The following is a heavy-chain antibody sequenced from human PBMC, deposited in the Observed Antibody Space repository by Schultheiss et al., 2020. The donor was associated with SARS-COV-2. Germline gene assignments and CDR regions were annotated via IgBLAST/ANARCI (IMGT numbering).Heavy chain of an antibody. CDR1: GGSFSAYY. CDR2: INHSGST. CDR3: ARDLRAEVVTAFDS. Sequence: GSLRLSCAVYGGSFSAYYWSWIRQPPGKGLEWIGEINHSGSTNYNPSLKSRVTISVDTSKNQFSLKLSSVTAADTAVYYCARDLRAEVVTAFDSWGQGTLVTVSS. D-gene: IGHD2-21*02. J-gene: IGHJ5*01. V-gene: IGHV4-34*01.